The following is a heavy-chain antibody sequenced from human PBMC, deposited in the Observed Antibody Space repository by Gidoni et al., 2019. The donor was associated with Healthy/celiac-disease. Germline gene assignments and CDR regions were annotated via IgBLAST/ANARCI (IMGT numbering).Heavy chain of an antibody. V-gene: IGHV4-34*01. J-gene: IGHJ6*02. D-gene: IGHD6-6*01. CDR1: GGSFSGYY. Sequence: QVQLQQWGAGLLKPSETLSLTCAVYGGSFSGYYWSWIRQPPGKGLEWIGEINHSGSTNYNPSLKSRVTISVDTSKNQFSLKLSSVTAADTAVYYCARGRLKGPSIAARESPGRRYYYYGMDVWGQGTTVTVSS. CDR3: ARGRLKGPSIAARESPGRRYYYYGMDV. CDR2: INHSGST.